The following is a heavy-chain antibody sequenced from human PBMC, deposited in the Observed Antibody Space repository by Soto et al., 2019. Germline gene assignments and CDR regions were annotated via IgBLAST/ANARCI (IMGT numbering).Heavy chain of an antibody. V-gene: IGHV3-30-3*01. Sequence: PGGSLGLSCAASGFSFSRFDLHWVRQAQDKGLAWVAVSSRYGSKKYYTDSVQGRFTISRYNLHNILSLTMDNLGAEDQAVYYFAETHYYSRGGYAEC. CDR1: GFSFSRFD. CDR2: SSRYGSKK. CDR3: AETHYYSRGGYAEC. J-gene: IGHJ1*01. D-gene: IGHD3-16*01.